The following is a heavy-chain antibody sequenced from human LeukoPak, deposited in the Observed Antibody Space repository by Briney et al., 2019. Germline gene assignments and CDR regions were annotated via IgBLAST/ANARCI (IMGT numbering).Heavy chain of an antibody. Sequence: GGSLRLSCAASGFTFSDYYMSWIRQAPGKGLEWVSYISSSGSSIYYADSVKGRFTISRDNAKNSLYLQMNSLRAEDTAVYYCARVQNYYDSSGHDAFDIWGQGTMVTVSS. J-gene: IGHJ3*02. V-gene: IGHV3-11*04. CDR3: ARVQNYYDSSGHDAFDI. CDR1: GFTFSDYY. CDR2: ISSSGSSI. D-gene: IGHD3-22*01.